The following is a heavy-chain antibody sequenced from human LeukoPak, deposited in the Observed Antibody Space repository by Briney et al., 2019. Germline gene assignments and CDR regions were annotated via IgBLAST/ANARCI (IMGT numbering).Heavy chain of an antibody. CDR1: GYTFTGYY. CDR3: ARDEYGRRSRTKYYYDSSGYYGEGYFGY. Sequence: ASVKVSCKASGYTFTGYYMHWVRQAPGQGLEWMGWINPNSGGTNYAQKFQGRVTMTRDTSISTAYMELSRLRSEDTAVYYCARDEYGRRSRTKYYYDSSGYYGEGYFGYWGQGTLVTVSS. CDR2: INPNSGGT. D-gene: IGHD3-22*01. J-gene: IGHJ4*02. V-gene: IGHV1-2*02.